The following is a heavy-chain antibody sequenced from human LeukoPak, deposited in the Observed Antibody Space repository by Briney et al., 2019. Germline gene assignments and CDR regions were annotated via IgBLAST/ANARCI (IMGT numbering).Heavy chain of an antibody. Sequence: ASVKVSCKAFGYTFTSNCMHWVRQAPGQGLEWMGWINPNSGGINYAQKFQGRVTMTRDTSISTAYMELSRLRSDDTAVYYCAREPYYDSSGYSAYWGQGTLVTVSS. CDR2: INPNSGGI. V-gene: IGHV1-2*02. D-gene: IGHD3-22*01. J-gene: IGHJ4*02. CDR3: AREPYYDSSGYSAY. CDR1: GYTFTSNC.